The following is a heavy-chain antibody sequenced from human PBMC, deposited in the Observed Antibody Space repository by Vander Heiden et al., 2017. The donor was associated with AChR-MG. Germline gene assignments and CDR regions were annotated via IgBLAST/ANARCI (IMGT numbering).Heavy chain of an antibody. CDR2: IYYSGST. V-gene: IGHV4-59*01. CDR1: GGSISSYY. J-gene: IGHJ6*02. D-gene: IGHD3-22*01. Sequence: QVQLQESGPGLVKPSETLSLTCTVSGGSISSYYWSWIRQPPGKGLEWIGYIYYSGSTNYNPSLKSRVTISVDTSKNQFSLKLSSVTAADTAVYYCARDGGGYSHYYYYGMDVWGQGTTVTVSS. CDR3: ARDGGGYSHYYYYGMDV.